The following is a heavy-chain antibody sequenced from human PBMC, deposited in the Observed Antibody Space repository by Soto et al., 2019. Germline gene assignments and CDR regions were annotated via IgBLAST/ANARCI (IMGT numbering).Heavy chain of an antibody. CDR2: IFPGDSET. D-gene: IGHD6-19*01. CDR1: GYSFPNFW. CDR3: ARSYSSAWFGAEFDY. Sequence: EVQMVQSGAVVKTPGDSLKISCKVSGYSFPNFWIGWVRQMPGQGLAWMGVIFPGDSETRYSPSFEGQVTISVDKSVDAASLHWNSLKASDTAIYFCARSYSSAWFGAEFDYWGQGTLVTVSS. V-gene: IGHV5-51*01. J-gene: IGHJ4*02.